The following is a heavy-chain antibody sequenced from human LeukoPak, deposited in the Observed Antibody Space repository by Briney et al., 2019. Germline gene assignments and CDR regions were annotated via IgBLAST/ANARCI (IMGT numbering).Heavy chain of an antibody. CDR1: VFTFSSYA. CDR2: ISGSGGST. Sequence: PGGSLRLSCAASVFTFSSYAMSWVRQAPGKGLEWVSAISGSGGSTYYADPVKGRFTISRDNSKNTLYLQMNSLRAEDTAVYYCAKSYYGSGLFDYWGQGTLVTVSS. V-gene: IGHV3-23*01. D-gene: IGHD3-10*01. J-gene: IGHJ4*02. CDR3: AKSYYGSGLFDY.